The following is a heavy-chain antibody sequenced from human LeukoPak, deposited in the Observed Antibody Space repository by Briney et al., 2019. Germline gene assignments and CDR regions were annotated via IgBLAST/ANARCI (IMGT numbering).Heavy chain of an antibody. D-gene: IGHD2-2*01. CDR3: AKEGSQYASSWFDH. J-gene: IGHJ5*02. CDR2: ISHDGTVR. V-gene: IGHV3-30*18. CDR1: GFTFSSYG. Sequence: GGSLRLSCAASGFTFSSYGMQWVRQAPGMGPEWVSVISHDGTVRHYADSVKGRFTISSDSSTNRLYLQMDSLRTEDTAVYYCAKEGSQYASSWFDHWGQGTLVTVSS.